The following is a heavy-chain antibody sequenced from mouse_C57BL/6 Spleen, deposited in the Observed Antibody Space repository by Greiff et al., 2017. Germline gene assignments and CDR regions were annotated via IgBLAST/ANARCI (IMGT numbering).Heavy chain of an antibody. V-gene: IGHV1-55*01. CDR1: GYTFTSYW. CDR3: ARTLDGYPLMDY. Sequence: QVQLQQPGAELVKPGASVKMSCKASGYTFTSYWITWVKQRPGQGLEWIGDIYPGSGSTNYNEKFKSKATLTVDTSSSTAYMQLSSLTSEDSAVYYCARTLDGYPLMDYWGQGTSVTVSS. J-gene: IGHJ4*01. CDR2: IYPGSGST. D-gene: IGHD2-3*01.